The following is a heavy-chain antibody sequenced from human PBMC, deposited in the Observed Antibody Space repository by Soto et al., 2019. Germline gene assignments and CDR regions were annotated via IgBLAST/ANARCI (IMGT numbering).Heavy chain of an antibody. J-gene: IGHJ5*02. V-gene: IGHV4-31*03. CDR3: ARGVVIRYSWIDP. CDR2: IYYSGST. Sequence: QVQLQESGPGLVKPSQTLSLTCTVSGGSISSGGYYWSWIRQHPGKGLEWIGYIYYSGSTYYNPSPKSRVTIPVDTSKNQFSLKLSSVTAADTAVYYCARGVVIRYSWIDPWAQGTLVTVAS. CDR1: GGSISSGGYY. D-gene: IGHD2-21*01.